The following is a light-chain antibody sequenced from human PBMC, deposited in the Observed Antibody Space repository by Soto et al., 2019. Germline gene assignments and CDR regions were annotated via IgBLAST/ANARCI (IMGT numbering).Light chain of an antibody. CDR1: QTISKW. CDR3: QQHTSYSQWT. Sequence: DIQMTQSPSTLSAAVGDRVTITCRASQTISKWLAWYQQKPGQAPKLLIYDASTLESGVPSRFSGSGGGTDFSLTISSLLPVDFVTYYCQQHTSYSQWTFGQGTKVEIK. V-gene: IGKV1-5*01. J-gene: IGKJ1*01. CDR2: DAS.